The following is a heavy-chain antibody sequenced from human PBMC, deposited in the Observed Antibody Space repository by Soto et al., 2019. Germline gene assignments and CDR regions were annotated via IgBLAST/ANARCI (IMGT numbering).Heavy chain of an antibody. CDR2: INHSGST. V-gene: IGHV4-34*01. CDR3: ARGGFGAMYYYYYYRMDV. CDR1: GGSFSGYY. D-gene: IGHD3-3*01. Sequence: PSETLSLTCAVYGGSFSGYYWSWIRQPPGKGLEWIGEINHSGSTNYNPSLKSRVAISVDTSKNQFSLKLSSVTAADTAVYYCARGGFGAMYYYYYYRMDVWGQGTTVTVSS. J-gene: IGHJ6*02.